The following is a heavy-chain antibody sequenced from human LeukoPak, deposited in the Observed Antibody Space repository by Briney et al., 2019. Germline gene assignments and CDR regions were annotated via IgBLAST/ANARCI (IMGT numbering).Heavy chain of an antibody. CDR2: IFHSGST. J-gene: IGHJ4*02. Sequence: SETLSLTCAVSGGSVSNNNWWTWVRQPPGKGLEWVGEIFHSGSTNYNPSLKSRVTISVDKSKNQFSLRLSSVTAADTAVYYCARGSTYYDSSSQVPFDYWGQGTLVTVSS. V-gene: IGHV4-4*02. D-gene: IGHD3-22*01. CDR3: ARGSTYYDSSSQVPFDY. CDR1: GGSVSNNNW.